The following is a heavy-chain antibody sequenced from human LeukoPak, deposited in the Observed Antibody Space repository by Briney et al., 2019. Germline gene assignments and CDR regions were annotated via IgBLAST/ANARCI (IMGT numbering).Heavy chain of an antibody. Sequence: ASVKVSCKASGYTFTSYGISWVRQAPGQGLEWMGWISAYNGDTNYAQNPQDRVTMTTDTSTSTAYMELRSLRSDDTAVYYCATDRYYYDSSGYQSAVFSYWGQGTLVTVSS. D-gene: IGHD3-22*01. J-gene: IGHJ4*02. V-gene: IGHV1-18*01. CDR3: ATDRYYYDSSGYQSAVFSY. CDR2: ISAYNGDT. CDR1: GYTFTSYG.